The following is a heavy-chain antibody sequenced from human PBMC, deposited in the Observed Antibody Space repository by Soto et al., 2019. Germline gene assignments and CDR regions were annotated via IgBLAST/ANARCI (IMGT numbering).Heavy chain of an antibody. CDR1: DGSFSGYY. J-gene: IGHJ6*02. Sequence: SETLSLTCAVYDGSFSGYYWSWIRQPPGKGLEWIGEINHSGSTNYNPSLKSRVTISVDTSKNQFSLSLRSATAADTAVYYCARGRKEWADYSLSFDYYGLDVWGQGTLVTVSS. D-gene: IGHD4-4*01. V-gene: IGHV4-34*01. CDR2: INHSGST. CDR3: ARGRKEWADYSLSFDYYGLDV.